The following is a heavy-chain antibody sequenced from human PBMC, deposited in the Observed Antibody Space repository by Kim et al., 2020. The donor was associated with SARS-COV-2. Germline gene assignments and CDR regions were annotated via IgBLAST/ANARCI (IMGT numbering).Heavy chain of an antibody. D-gene: IGHD1-26*01. CDR1: GGSISSSSYY. V-gene: IGHV4-39*01. CDR3: VRLWWELQGDWFDP. Sequence: SETLSLTCTVSGGSISSSSYYWGWIRQPPGKGLEWIGSIYYSGSTYYNPSLKSRVTISVDTSKNQFSLKLSSVTAADTAVYYCVRLWWELQGDWFDPWGQGTLVTVSS. J-gene: IGHJ5*02. CDR2: IYYSGST.